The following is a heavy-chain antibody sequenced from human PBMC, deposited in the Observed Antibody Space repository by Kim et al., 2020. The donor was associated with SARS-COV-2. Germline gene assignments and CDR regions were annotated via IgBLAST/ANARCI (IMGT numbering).Heavy chain of an antibody. D-gene: IGHD3-10*01. V-gene: IGHV1-3*01. J-gene: IGHJ6*02. Sequence: KIQGRVTIPRDTSASTAYMELSSLRSEDTAVYYCARDSGGSSYYYYGMDVWGQGTTVTVSS. CDR3: ARDSGGSSYYYYGMDV.